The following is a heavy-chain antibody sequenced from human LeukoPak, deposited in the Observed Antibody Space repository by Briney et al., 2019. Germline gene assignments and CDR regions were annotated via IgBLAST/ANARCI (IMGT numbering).Heavy chain of an antibody. Sequence: PSETLSLTCTVSGGSISSSGYYWGWIRQPPGKGLEWIGSIYYSGSTYYNPSLKSRVTISVDTSKNQFSLKLSSVTAADTAVYYCARIRSNLLHLDDYWGQGTLVTVSS. V-gene: IGHV4-39*01. CDR2: IYYSGST. CDR1: GGSISSSGYY. D-gene: IGHD3-22*01. J-gene: IGHJ4*02. CDR3: ARIRSNLLHLDDY.